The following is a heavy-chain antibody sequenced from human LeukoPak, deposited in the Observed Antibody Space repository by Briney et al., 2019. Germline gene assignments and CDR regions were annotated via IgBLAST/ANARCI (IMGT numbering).Heavy chain of an antibody. D-gene: IGHD4-17*01. Sequence: GSLRLSCAASGFTFSNYWMSWVRQAPGKGLEWVANIKQDGNAKYYVDSVKGRFTISRDNAKNSLYLQMNSLRAEDTAVYYCARVNPDYGDNHFDYWGQGTLVTVSS. CDR3: ARVNPDYGDNHFDY. J-gene: IGHJ4*02. CDR2: IKQDGNAK. V-gene: IGHV3-7*01. CDR1: GFTFSNYW.